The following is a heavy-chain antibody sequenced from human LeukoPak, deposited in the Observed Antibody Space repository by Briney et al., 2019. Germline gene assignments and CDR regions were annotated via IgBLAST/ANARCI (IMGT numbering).Heavy chain of an antibody. J-gene: IGHJ4*02. D-gene: IGHD6-13*01. CDR3: AKVRDRLSSFYPAA. CDR1: GYTFTDYY. V-gene: IGHV1-2*02. Sequence: GASVKVSCKASGYTFTDYYIHWVRQAPGQGLEWMGWINPHSGGRNLAQKFQGRVTMTRDTSITTAYLELSGLTSDDTAIYYCAKVRDRLSSFYPAAWGLGTLVAVSS. CDR2: INPHSGGR.